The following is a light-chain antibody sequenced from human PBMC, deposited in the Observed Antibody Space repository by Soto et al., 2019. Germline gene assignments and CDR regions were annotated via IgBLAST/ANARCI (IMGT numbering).Light chain of an antibody. J-gene: IGLJ3*02. V-gene: IGLV2-11*01. CDR2: DVS. CDR1: SSDVGDYKY. Sequence: QSALTQPRSVSGSPGQSVTISCTGTSSDVGDYKYVSWYQYHPGKVPKLMIYDVSQRPSGVPHRFSGSRSGNTASLTISGLQGEDEADYYCCAYAGRYTWVFGGGTKLTVL. CDR3: CAYAGRYTWV.